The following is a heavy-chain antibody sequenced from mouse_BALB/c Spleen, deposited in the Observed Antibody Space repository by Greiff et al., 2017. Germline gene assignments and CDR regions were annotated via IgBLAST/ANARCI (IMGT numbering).Heavy chain of an antibody. J-gene: IGHJ4*01. V-gene: IGHV5-17*02. CDR1: GFTFSSFG. D-gene: IGHD1-1*01. Sequence: EVKVVESGGGLVQPGGSRKLSCAASGFTFSSFGMHWVRQAPEKGLEWVAYISSGSSTIYYADTVKGRFTISRDNPKNNLFLHMTSLRSEDTAMYYCARRGGITTSSGAMDYWGQGTSVTVSS. CDR3: ARRGGITTSSGAMDY. CDR2: ISSGSSTI.